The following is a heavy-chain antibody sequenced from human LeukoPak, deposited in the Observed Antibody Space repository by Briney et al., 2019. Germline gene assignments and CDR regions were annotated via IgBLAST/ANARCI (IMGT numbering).Heavy chain of an antibody. CDR2: INHSGST. Sequence: SETLSLTCAVYGGSFSGYYWSWIRQPPGKGLEWIGEINHSGSTNYNPSLKSRVTISVDTSKNQFSLKLSSVTAAGTAVYYCARERRNRWLQSTGVPDYWGQGTLVTVSS. J-gene: IGHJ4*02. CDR1: GGSFSGYY. D-gene: IGHD5-24*01. V-gene: IGHV4-34*01. CDR3: ARERRNRWLQSTGVPDY.